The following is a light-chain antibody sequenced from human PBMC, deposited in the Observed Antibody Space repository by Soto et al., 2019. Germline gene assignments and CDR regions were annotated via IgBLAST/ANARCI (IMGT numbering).Light chain of an antibody. Sequence: DIQMTQTPSTLSASVEDRVTITFWASQSISSWLAWYQQKPGKAPKLLIYEASSLGSGVPSRFSGSGSGTEFTLTISSLQPDDFGTYYCQQYNSYSWTFGQGTKVDIK. CDR1: QSISSW. J-gene: IGKJ1*01. V-gene: IGKV1-5*01. CDR2: EAS. CDR3: QQYNSYSWT.